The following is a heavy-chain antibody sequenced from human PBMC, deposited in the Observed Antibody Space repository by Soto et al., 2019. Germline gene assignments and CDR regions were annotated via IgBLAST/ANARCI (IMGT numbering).Heavy chain of an antibody. V-gene: IGHV4-59*12. CDR2: IHYSGRT. CDR1: NGSISGFY. J-gene: IGHJ4*02. CDR3: VRVGVGIGNHFDS. Sequence: SETLSLTCSVSNGSISGFYWTWIRQPPGKILEWIGYIHYSGRTDYNPSLTSRATMSVDTSKNQFSLNLKSITAADTAVYYCVRVGVGIGNHFDSWGRGTLVTVSS. D-gene: IGHD1-26*01.